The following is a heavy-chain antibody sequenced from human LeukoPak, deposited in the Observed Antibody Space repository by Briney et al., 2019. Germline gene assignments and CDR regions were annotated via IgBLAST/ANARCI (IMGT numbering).Heavy chain of an antibody. CDR2: IYYSGST. CDR1: GDSISSSSYY. CDR3: ATQTRIVGATKTIDY. J-gene: IGHJ4*02. D-gene: IGHD1-26*01. Sequence: PSETLSLTCTVSGDSISSSSYYWGWIRQPPGKGLEWIGSIYYSGSTYYNPSLKSRVTISVDTSTNQFSLKLSSVILPKTAVYYCATQTRIVGATKTIDYWGQGTLVTVSS. V-gene: IGHV4-39*01.